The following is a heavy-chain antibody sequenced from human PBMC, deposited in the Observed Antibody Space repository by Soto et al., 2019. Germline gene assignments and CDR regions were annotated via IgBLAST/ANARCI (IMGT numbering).Heavy chain of an antibody. J-gene: IGHJ4*02. CDR3: ARDCFPLGYFDX. Sequence: PSETLSLTCTVSGDSITSVAYYWSWIRQNPGKGLELIGNIYYSGSTDYNTSLKRRVTISGDTRRNQFSLKLSSVTAADTAVYYCARDCFPLGYFDXWGQVILVTVSX. V-gene: IGHV4-31*03. D-gene: IGHD7-27*01. CDR2: IYYSGST. CDR1: GDSITSVAYY.